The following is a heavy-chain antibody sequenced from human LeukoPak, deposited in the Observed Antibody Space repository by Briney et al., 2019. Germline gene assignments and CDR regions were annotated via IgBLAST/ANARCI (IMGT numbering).Heavy chain of an antibody. CDR2: ISYDGSNK. V-gene: IGHV3-30*18. J-gene: IGHJ5*02. CDR3: AKAPSPLYNWNDGNWFDP. CDR1: GFTFSSYG. Sequence: GGSLRLSCAASGFTFSSYGMHWVRQAPGKGLEWVAVISYDGSNKYYADSVKGRFTISRDNSKNTLYMQMNSLRAEDTAVYYCAKAPSPLYNWNDGNWFDPWGQGTLVTVSS. D-gene: IGHD1-1*01.